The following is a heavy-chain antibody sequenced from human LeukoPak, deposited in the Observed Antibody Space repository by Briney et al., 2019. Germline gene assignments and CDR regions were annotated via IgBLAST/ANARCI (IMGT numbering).Heavy chain of an antibody. J-gene: IGHJ4*02. V-gene: IGHV3-66*01. CDR1: GFTFNTYA. CDR3: ARDYSNGWYYFDY. Sequence: AGGSLRLSCAASGFTFNTYAMSWVRQAPGKGLEWVSVIYSGGSTYYADSVKGRFTISRDNSKNTLYLQMNSLRAEDTAVYFCARDYSNGWYYFDYWGQGTLVTVSS. D-gene: IGHD6-19*01. CDR2: IYSGGST.